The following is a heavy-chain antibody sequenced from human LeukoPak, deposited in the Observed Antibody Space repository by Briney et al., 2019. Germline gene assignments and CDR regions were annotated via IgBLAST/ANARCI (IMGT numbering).Heavy chain of an antibody. D-gene: IGHD5-12*01. CDR1: NGSISNYY. J-gene: IGHJ6*02. V-gene: IGHV4-59*01. Sequence: SETLSLTCTVSNGSISNYYWSWIRQTTGKGLEWIGFIYYSGSTNYNPSLKSRVTISVDTSKNQFSLKLSSVTAADTAVYYCARGGEYSGYDWASYYYYYGMDVWGQGTTVTVSS. CDR2: IYYSGST. CDR3: ARGGEYSGYDWASYYYYYGMDV.